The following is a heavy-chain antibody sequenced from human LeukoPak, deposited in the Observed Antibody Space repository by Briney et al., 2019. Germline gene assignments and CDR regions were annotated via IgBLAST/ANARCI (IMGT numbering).Heavy chain of an antibody. V-gene: IGHV3-9*01. D-gene: IGHD3-22*01. CDR3: AKDTALYYDSSGYPDY. CDR1: GFTFDDHA. J-gene: IGHJ4*02. CDR2: ISWNSGSI. Sequence: PGGSLRLSCAASGFTFDDHAMHWVRQAPGKGLEWVSGISWNSGSIGYADSVKGRFTISRDNAKNSLYLQMNSLRAEDTALYYCAKDTALYYDSSGYPDYWGQGTLVTVSS.